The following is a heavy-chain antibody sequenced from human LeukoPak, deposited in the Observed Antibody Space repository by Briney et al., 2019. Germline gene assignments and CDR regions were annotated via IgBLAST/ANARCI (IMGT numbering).Heavy chain of an antibody. CDR3: AKGIEMATIMTAFDF. J-gene: IGHJ4*02. D-gene: IGHD5-24*01. Sequence: GGSLRLSCAASGFTFSNYGMHWVRQAPGKGPEWVAVISYDGSDKYYADSVKGRFTISRDNSKNTLYLQMNSLRAEDTAVYSCAKGIEMATIMTAFDFWGQETLVTVSS. CDR1: GFTFSNYG. CDR2: ISYDGSDK. V-gene: IGHV3-30*18.